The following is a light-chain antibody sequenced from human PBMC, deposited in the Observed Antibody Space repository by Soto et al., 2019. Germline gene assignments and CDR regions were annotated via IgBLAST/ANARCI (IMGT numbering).Light chain of an antibody. CDR2: EVS. J-gene: IGLJ3*02. CDR1: SSDVGVYNY. V-gene: IGLV2-14*01. Sequence: QSALTQPASVSASPGQSITISCTGTSSDVGVYNYVSWYQQHPGKAPKLMIYEVSNRPSGVSNRFSGSKSGNTASLTISGLQAEDEADYYCSSYTSSSTWVFGGGTKLIVL. CDR3: SSYTSSSTWV.